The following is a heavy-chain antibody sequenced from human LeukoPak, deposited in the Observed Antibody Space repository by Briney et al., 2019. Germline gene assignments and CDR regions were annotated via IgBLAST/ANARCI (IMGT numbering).Heavy chain of an antibody. CDR1: GFTFSNAW. CDR2: IKSKTDGGTT. V-gene: IGHV3-15*01. J-gene: IGHJ4*02. Sequence: PGGSLRLSCAASGFTFSNAWMSWVRQAPGKGLEWVGRIKSKTDGGTTDYAAPVKGRFTISRDDSKNTLYLQMNSLKTEDTAVYYCTTGEDIVVVPAAARQYPFDYWGQGTLVTVSS. CDR3: TTGEDIVVVPAAARQYPFDY. D-gene: IGHD2-2*01.